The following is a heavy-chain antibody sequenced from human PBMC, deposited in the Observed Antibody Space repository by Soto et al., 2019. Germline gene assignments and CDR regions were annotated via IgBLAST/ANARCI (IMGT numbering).Heavy chain of an antibody. CDR3: ARVSSSWSSYYFDY. V-gene: IGHV1-18*01. Sequence: GASVKVSCKASGYTFTSYGISWVRQAPGQGLEWMGWISAYNGNTNYAQKLQGRVTMTTDTSTSTAYMELRSLRSDDTAVYYCARVSSSWSSYYFDYWGQGTLVTVSS. CDR2: ISAYNGNT. J-gene: IGHJ4*02. CDR1: GYTFTSYG. D-gene: IGHD6-13*01.